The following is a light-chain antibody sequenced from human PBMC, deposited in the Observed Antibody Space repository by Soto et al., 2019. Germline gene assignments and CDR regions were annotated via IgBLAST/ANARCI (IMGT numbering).Light chain of an antibody. CDR3: QQRSNWPPEVT. J-gene: IGKJ3*01. Sequence: EVVLTQSPDTLSLSPGVRANLSCRDSQSVRSSLAWYQLKPGQAPRLLIYDASNRATGIPARFSGSGSGTDFTLTISSLEPEDFAVYYCQQRSNWPPEVTFGPGTKVDIK. CDR2: DAS. V-gene: IGKV3-11*01. CDR1: QSVRSS.